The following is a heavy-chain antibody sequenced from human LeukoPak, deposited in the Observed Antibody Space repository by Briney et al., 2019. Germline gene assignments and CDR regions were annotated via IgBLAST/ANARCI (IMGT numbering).Heavy chain of an antibody. Sequence: GGSLRLSCAASGFTFSGYWMSWVRQAPGKGLEWVATIKHDAREKPFEDFWQGRFTSSRDNAKSSLFLQMDSLRAEDTAVYYCARFGMDAAIDYWGQGTLVTVSS. CDR1: GFTFSGYW. CDR2: IKHDAREK. V-gene: IGHV3-7*01. CDR3: ARFGMDAAIDY. D-gene: IGHD2-15*01. J-gene: IGHJ4*02.